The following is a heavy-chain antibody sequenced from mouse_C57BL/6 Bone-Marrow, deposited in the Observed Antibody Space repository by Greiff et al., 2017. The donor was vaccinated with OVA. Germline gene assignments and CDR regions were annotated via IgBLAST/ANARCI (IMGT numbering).Heavy chain of an antibody. CDR2: INYDGSST. J-gene: IGHJ1*03. D-gene: IGHD2-3*01. V-gene: IGHV5-16*01. CDR3: ARDGDGYYWDFDV. CDR1: GFTFSDYY. Sequence: EVKLVESAGGLVQPGSSLKLSCTASGFTFSDYYMAWVRQVPEKGLERVANINYDGSSTYYLDSLKSRIIISRDNAKNILYLQMSSLKSEDTATYYCARDGDGYYWDFDVWGTWTTVTVSS.